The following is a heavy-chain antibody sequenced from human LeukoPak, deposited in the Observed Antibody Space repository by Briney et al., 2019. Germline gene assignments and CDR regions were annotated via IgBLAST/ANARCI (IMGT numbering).Heavy chain of an antibody. CDR1: GYSISSGYH. CDR2: LYAAGNT. J-gene: IGHJ4*02. D-gene: IGHD3-10*01. V-gene: IGHV4-38-2*02. Sequence: SETLSPTCAVSGYSISSGYHWGWTRQTPGKGLEWIGSLYAAGNTYYSPSLKSRATISLDKSKNLFSLDLRSVTAADTAVHYCAREIVRGVPGWWGQGTLVTVSS. CDR3: AREIVRGVPGW.